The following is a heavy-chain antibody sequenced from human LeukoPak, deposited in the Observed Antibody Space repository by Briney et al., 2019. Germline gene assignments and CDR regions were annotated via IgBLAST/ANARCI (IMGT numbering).Heavy chain of an antibody. CDR3: GSRRTAMFGVIKGPIDY. CDR1: GGSFSDYY. D-gene: IGHD3-3*01. V-gene: IGHV4-34*01. CDR2: INHSGSP. J-gene: IGHJ4*02. Sequence: SSETLSLTCAVYGGSFSDYYWTWIRQPPGKGLEWIGEINHSGSPNNNPSLKSRVSISFDTSKNQFSLKLTSVTAADTAVYYCGSRRTAMFGVIKGPIDYWGQGTLVTVSS.